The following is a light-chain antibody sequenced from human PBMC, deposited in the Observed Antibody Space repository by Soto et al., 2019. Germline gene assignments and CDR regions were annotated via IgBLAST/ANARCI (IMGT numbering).Light chain of an antibody. CDR3: SSFTNTITRYA. J-gene: IGLJ1*01. Sequence: QSVLTQPASLSGSPGQSITISCTGTSSDIGAYDYVSWFQQHPGRAPKLMIYEVSYRPSGVSNRFSGSKSGDTASLTISGLQAEDEADYYCSSFTNTITRYAFGTGTKVTVL. V-gene: IGLV2-14*03. CDR2: EVS. CDR1: SSDIGAYDY.